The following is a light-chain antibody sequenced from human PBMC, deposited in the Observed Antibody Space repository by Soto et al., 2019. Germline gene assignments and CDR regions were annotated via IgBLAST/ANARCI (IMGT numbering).Light chain of an antibody. CDR2: DVS. Sequence: QSALTQPASVSGSPGQSITISCTGTSTDVGGYNYVSWYQQHPGKAPKLIIYDVSNRPSGVSNRLSGSKSGNTASLTISGLQAEDEADYYCSSYTSASSVFGTGTKLTVL. V-gene: IGLV2-14*03. CDR3: SSYTSASSV. CDR1: STDVGGYNY. J-gene: IGLJ1*01.